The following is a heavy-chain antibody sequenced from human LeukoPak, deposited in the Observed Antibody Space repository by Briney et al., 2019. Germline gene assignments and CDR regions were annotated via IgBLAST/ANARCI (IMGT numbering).Heavy chain of an antibody. V-gene: IGHV3-7*01. Sequence: QPGGSLRLSCAASGFTVSSNYMSWVRQAPGKGLEWVANIKQDGSEKYYVDSVKGRFTISRDNAKNSLYLQMNSLRAEDTAVYYCARVAYYGSGSYPPKYYYYYYMDVWGKGTTVTISS. CDR2: IKQDGSEK. D-gene: IGHD3-10*01. J-gene: IGHJ6*03. CDR1: GFTVSSNY. CDR3: ARVAYYGSGSYPPKYYYYYYMDV.